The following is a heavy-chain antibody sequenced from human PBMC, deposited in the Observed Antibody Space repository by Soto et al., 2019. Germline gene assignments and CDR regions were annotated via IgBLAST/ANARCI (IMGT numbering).Heavy chain of an antibody. CDR2: IYWDDDN. D-gene: IGHD6-19*01. V-gene: IGHV2-5*02. CDR1: GFSLSTSGVG. J-gene: IGHJ4*01. CDR3: AHGSGWLFDF. Sequence: QITLKESGPTLVTPTQTLTLTCTFSGFSLSTSGVGVGWFRQPPGKALEWLTLIYWDDDNHYSPSLQSRLSITKDTSKNQVVLTMTHMDPVDTATYYCAHGSGWLFDFWGHGALVTVSS.